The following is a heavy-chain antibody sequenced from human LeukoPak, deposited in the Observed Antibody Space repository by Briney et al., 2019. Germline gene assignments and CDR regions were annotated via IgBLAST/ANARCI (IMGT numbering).Heavy chain of an antibody. J-gene: IGHJ6*03. CDR1: GGSISSSSYY. D-gene: IGHD7-27*01. V-gene: IGHV4-39*07. CDR3: ARGHWGYYYYYMDV. Sequence: SETLSLTCTVSGGSISSSSYYWGWIRQPPGKGLEWIGGIYYSGSTYYNPSLKSRVTISLDTSKNQFSLKLSSVTAADTAVYYCARGHWGYYYYYMDVWGKGTTVTVSS. CDR2: IYYSGST.